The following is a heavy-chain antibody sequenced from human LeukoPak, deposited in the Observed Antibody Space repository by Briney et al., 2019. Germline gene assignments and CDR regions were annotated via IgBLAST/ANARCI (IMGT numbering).Heavy chain of an antibody. CDR1: GGSISSYY. V-gene: IGHV4-59*01. Sequence: SETLSLTCTVSGGSISSYYGSWIRQPPGKGLEWIGYIYYSGSTNYNPSLKSRVTISVDTSKTQFSLKLSSVTAADTAVYYCARDRTYYGIDVWGQGTTVTVSS. J-gene: IGHJ6*02. CDR3: ARDRTYYGIDV. CDR2: IYYSGST.